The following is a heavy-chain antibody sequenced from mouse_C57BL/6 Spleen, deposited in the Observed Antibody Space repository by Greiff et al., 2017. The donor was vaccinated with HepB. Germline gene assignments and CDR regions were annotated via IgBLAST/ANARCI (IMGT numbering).Heavy chain of an antibody. J-gene: IGHJ2*01. CDR1: GYTFTSYW. CDR3: ARWEVVAVDY. CDR2: IDPSDSYT. V-gene: IGHV1-69*01. Sequence: QVQLQQPGAELVMPGASVKLSCKASGYTFTSYWMHWVKQRPGQGLEWIGEIDPSDSYTNYNQKFKGKSTLTVDKSSSTAYMQLSSLTSEDSAVYCCARWEVVAVDYWGQGTTLTVSA. D-gene: IGHD1-1*01.